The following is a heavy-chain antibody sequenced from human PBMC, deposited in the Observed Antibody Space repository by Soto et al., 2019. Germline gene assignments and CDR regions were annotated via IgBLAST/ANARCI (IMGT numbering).Heavy chain of an antibody. CDR2: ISGSGDST. D-gene: IGHD5-12*01. J-gene: IGHJ6*02. V-gene: IGHV3-23*01. Sequence: RRLSCAASGFTFSSYAMSWVRQAPGKGLEWVSAISGSGDSTYYADSVKGRFTISRGNSKNTLYLQMNSLRAEDTAVYYCAKPVAVIVATICMDVWGQGTTVTVSS. CDR1: GFTFSSYA. CDR3: AKPVAVIVATICMDV.